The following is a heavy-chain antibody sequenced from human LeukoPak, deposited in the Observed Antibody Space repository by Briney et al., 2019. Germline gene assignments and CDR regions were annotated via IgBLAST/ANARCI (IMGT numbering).Heavy chain of an antibody. J-gene: IGHJ4*02. V-gene: IGHV3-23*01. D-gene: IGHD2-2*01. CDR3: AKSLRYCTSTSCWYYFDS. CDR2: ISGSADGT. Sequence: GGSLRLSCAASGSTFSNYAMTWVRQAPGKGLEWVSAISGSADGTYYAGSVKGRFTISRDNSKNTLYLQMNSLRAEDTAVYYCAKSLRYCTSTSCWYYFDSWGQGTLVTVSS. CDR1: GSTFSNYA.